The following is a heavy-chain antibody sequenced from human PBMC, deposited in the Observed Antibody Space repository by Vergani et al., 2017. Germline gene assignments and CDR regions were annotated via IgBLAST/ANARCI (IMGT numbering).Heavy chain of an antibody. CDR1: GGSVSSGSYY. Sequence: QVQLQESGPGLVKPSETLSLTCTVSGGSVSSGSYYWSWIRQPPGKGLEWIGYIYYSGSTNYNPSLKSRVTISVDTSKNQFSLKLSSVTAADTAVYYCARDESAAAAGSYYYYYGMDVWGQGTTVTVSS. V-gene: IGHV4-61*01. CDR2: IYYSGST. D-gene: IGHD6-13*01. CDR3: ARDESAAAAGSYYYYYGMDV. J-gene: IGHJ6*02.